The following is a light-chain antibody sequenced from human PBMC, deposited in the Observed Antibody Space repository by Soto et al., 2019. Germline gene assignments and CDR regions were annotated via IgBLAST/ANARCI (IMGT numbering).Light chain of an antibody. CDR1: QSVSSTY. V-gene: IGKV3-20*01. J-gene: IGKJ2*01. CDR3: QRYYISPFP. CDR2: GAS. Sequence: EIVLTQSPGTLSLSPGERATLSCRASQSVSSTYLAWYQQKPGQAPRLLIYGASSRATGIPDRFSGSGSGTDFTLNISRLEPEDFAVYYCQRYYISPFPFGQGTKLEIK.